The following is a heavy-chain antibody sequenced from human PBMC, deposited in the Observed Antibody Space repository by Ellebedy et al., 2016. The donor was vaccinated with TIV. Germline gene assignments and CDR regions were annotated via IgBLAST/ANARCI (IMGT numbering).Heavy chain of an antibody. Sequence: MPSETLSLTCAVYGGSFSGYYWSWIRQPPGKGLEWIGEINHSGSTNYNPSLKSRVTISVGTSKNQFSLKLSSVTAADTAVYYCARGRGTMVRGVTYYYYYGMDVWGQGTTVTVSS. D-gene: IGHD3-10*01. CDR1: GGSFSGYY. CDR3: ARGRGTMVRGVTYYYYYGMDV. J-gene: IGHJ6*02. V-gene: IGHV4-34*01. CDR2: INHSGST.